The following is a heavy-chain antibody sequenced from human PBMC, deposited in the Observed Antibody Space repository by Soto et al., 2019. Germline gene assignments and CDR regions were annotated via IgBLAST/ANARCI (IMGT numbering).Heavy chain of an antibody. CDR1: GYTFSRYA. Sequence: GASVKVSCKASGYTFSRYAIHLGRPAPGQRLEWMGWINAGNGDTRYSQKLQGRITITRDTSATTAYVELNSLTSEDTALYYCTRDPATYNSGYDYWGQGTPVTVSS. CDR3: TRDPATYNSGYDY. J-gene: IGHJ4*02. CDR2: INAGNGDT. D-gene: IGHD5-12*01. V-gene: IGHV1-3*01.